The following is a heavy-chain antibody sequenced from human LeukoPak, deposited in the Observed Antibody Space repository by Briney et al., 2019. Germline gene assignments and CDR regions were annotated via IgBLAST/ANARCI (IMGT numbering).Heavy chain of an antibody. CDR3: TRAPPGMTMMTDY. Sequence: RASVNVSCKASGYTFTNYHIAWVRQAPGQGLEWMGWVSTNDGNTVYAQRLQGRVTMTTDTSTSVAYMELRSLTSDDTAVYYCTRAPPGMTMMTDYWGQGTLVTVSS. J-gene: IGHJ4*02. CDR2: VSTNDGNT. V-gene: IGHV1-18*01. CDR1: GYTFTNYH. D-gene: IGHD3-22*01.